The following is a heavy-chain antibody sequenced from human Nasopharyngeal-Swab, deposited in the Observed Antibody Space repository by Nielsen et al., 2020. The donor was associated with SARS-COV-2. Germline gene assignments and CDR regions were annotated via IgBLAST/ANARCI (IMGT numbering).Heavy chain of an antibody. CDR3: ARNVQYQLLFFAFDI. V-gene: IGHV4-39*01. J-gene: IGHJ3*02. Sequence: SETLSLTCTVSGGSISSSSYYWVWIRQPPGKGLEWIGSIYYSGSTYYNPYLKSRVTISVDTSKNQFSLKLSSVTAADTAVYYCARNVQYQLLFFAFDIWGQGTMVTVSS. CDR2: IYYSGST. D-gene: IGHD2-2*01. CDR1: GGSISSSSYY.